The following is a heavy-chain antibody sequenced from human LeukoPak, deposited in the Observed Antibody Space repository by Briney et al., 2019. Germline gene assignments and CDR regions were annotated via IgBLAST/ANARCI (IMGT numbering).Heavy chain of an antibody. Sequence: PSETLSLTCAVSGGSISSYYWSWIRQPPGKGLEWIGYTYYSGSANYSPSLKSRATMSVDTSKNQFSLRLSSVTAADTAVYYCARGGSRDGYNRPLDYWGQGTLVSVSS. J-gene: IGHJ4*02. D-gene: IGHD5-24*01. CDR3: ARGGSRDGYNRPLDY. CDR2: TYYSGSA. V-gene: IGHV4-59*01. CDR1: GGSISSYY.